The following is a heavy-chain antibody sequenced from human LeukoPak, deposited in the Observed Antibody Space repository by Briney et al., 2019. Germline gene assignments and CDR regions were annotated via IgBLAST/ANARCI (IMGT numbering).Heavy chain of an antibody. CDR2: INQDESVK. CDR1: GFTFSSYA. Sequence: PGGSLRLSCAASGFTFSSYAMHWVRQAPGKGLEFVANINQDESVKNYVGSVKGRFTISRDNAENSLHLQMNSLRVEDTAVYYCARDPGSSAFDYWGQGTLVTVSS. J-gene: IGHJ4*02. CDR3: ARDPGSSAFDY. V-gene: IGHV3-7*01. D-gene: IGHD5/OR15-5a*01.